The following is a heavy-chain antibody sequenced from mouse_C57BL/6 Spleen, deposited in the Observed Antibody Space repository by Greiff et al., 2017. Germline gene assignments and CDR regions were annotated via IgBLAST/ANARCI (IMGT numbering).Heavy chain of an antibody. D-gene: IGHD2-2*01. CDR2: IDPSDSET. V-gene: IGHV1-52*01. CDR3: ARTGGYDEGSSFDY. Sequence: QVQLQQPGAELVRPGSSVKLSCKASGYTFTSYWMHWVKQRPIQGLEWIGNIDPSDSETHYNQKFKDKATLTVDKSSSTAYMQLSSLPSEDSAVYYCARTGGYDEGSSFDYWGPCTTLTVSS. CDR1: GYTFTSYW. J-gene: IGHJ2*01.